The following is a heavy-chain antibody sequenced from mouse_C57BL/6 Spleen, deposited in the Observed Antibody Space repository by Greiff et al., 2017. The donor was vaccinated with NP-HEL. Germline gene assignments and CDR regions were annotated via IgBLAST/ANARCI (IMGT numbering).Heavy chain of an antibody. Sequence: EVKVEESGGGLVQPGGSMKLSCAASGFTFSDAWMDWVRQSPEKGLEWVAEIRNKANNHATYYAESVKGRFTISRDDSKSSVYLQMNSLRAEDTGIYYCTRGFITTVVDWYFDVWGTGTTVTVSS. CDR1: GFTFSDAW. CDR3: TRGFITTVVDWYFDV. D-gene: IGHD1-1*01. CDR2: IRNKANNHAT. V-gene: IGHV6-6*01. J-gene: IGHJ1*03.